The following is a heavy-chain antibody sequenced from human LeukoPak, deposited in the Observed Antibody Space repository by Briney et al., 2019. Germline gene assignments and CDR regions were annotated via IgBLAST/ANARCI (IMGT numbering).Heavy chain of an antibody. D-gene: IGHD1-1*01. J-gene: IGHJ5*02. CDR3: ARGPSDTWIP. CDR2: INTNTGNP. V-gene: IGHV7-4-1*02. Sequence: EASVKVSCKASGYIFTNYALNWVRQAPGQGLEWVGWINTNTGNPTVAQGFTGRFVISLDTSVSTSYLRITGLKSEDTAIYYCARGPSDTWIPWGQGTLVTVSS. CDR1: GYIFTNYA.